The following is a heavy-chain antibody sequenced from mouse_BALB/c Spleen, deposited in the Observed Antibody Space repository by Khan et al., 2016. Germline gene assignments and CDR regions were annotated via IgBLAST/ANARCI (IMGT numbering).Heavy chain of an antibody. CDR2: VWSGGST. Sequence: QVQLKQSGPGLVQPSQSLSITCTVSGFSLTHYGVHWVRQSPGKGLEWLGVVWSGGSTDYNAAFISRLSISKDNSKSQVFFKMNSLQADDTAIYCCAKNGGYDVYFGVWGAGTTVTVSS. V-gene: IGHV2-4-1*01. D-gene: IGHD2-14*01. CDR3: AKNGGYDVYFGV. J-gene: IGHJ1*01. CDR1: GFSLTHYG.